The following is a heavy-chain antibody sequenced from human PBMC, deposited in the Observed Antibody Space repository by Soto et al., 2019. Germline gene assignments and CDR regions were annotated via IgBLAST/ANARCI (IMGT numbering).Heavy chain of an antibody. Sequence: EVQLEESGGGLVKPGGSLRLSCAASGFIFSSYTMNWVRQAPEKGLEWVSSITGSGAYIYYADSVQGRFTISRDNAKNSLFLQMNSLRAEDTAVYYCARGGYCTAGRCFLDYWGQGTLVTVSS. CDR2: ITGSGAYI. CDR3: ARGGYCTAGRCFLDY. CDR1: GFIFSSYT. D-gene: IGHD2-15*01. J-gene: IGHJ4*02. V-gene: IGHV3-21*01.